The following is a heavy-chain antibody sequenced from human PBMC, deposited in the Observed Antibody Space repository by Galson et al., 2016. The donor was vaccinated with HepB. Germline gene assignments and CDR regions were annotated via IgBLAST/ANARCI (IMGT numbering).Heavy chain of an antibody. Sequence: SLRLSCAASGFTFATYAMSWVRQAPGQGLEWVSALSGSGGSTYYADSVKGRFNISRDNSKNTLFLHMDSLRAEDTAVYYCAKDLERVLVTATFDSWGQGTLVTVSS. CDR1: GFTFATYA. D-gene: IGHD2-21*02. J-gene: IGHJ4*02. V-gene: IGHV3-23*01. CDR2: LSGSGGST. CDR3: AKDLERVLVTATFDS.